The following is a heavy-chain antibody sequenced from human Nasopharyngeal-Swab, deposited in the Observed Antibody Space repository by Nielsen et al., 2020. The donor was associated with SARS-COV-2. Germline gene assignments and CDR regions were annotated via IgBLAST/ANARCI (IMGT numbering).Heavy chain of an antibody. D-gene: IGHD7-27*01. CDR2: IYTSGST. J-gene: IGHJ4*02. V-gene: IGHV4-61*02. Sequence: SETLSLTCTVSGGSISSGSYYWSWIRQPAGKGLVWIGRIYTSGSTNYNPSLKSRVTISVDTSKNQFSLKLSSVTAADTAVYYCARVRWGKYAYYFDYWGQGTLVTVSS. CDR3: ARVRWGKYAYYFDY. CDR1: GGSISSGSYY.